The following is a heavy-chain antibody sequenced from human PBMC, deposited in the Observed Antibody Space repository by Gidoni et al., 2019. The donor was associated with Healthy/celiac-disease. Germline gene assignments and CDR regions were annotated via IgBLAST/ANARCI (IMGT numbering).Heavy chain of an antibody. CDR1: GGSISSSSYY. CDR2: IYYSGST. J-gene: IGHJ4*02. CDR3: ARGYEAAAGVDY. V-gene: IGHV4-39*01. D-gene: IGHD6-13*01. Sequence: QLQLQESGPGLVKPSETLSLTCTVSGGSISSSSYYWGWIRQPPGKGLEWIGSIYYSGSTYYNPSLKSRVTISVDTSKNQFSLKLSSVTAADTAVYYCARGYEAAAGVDYWGQGTLVTVSS.